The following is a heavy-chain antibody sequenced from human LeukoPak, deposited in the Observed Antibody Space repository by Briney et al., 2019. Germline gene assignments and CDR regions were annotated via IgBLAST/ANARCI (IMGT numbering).Heavy chain of an antibody. V-gene: IGHV3-15*01. CDR3: PTDVGSDSSGYYDFDH. Sequence: PGGSLRLSCAASGFTFSNAWMSWVRQAPGKGLEWVARIKSNTDGGTTEYAAPVKSRFTISRDDSKNTLFLQMNSLKTEDTAVYYCPTDVGSDSSGYYDFDHWVQGTMVTVSS. CDR1: GFTFSNAW. D-gene: IGHD3-22*01. CDR2: IKSNTDGGTT. J-gene: IGHJ4*02.